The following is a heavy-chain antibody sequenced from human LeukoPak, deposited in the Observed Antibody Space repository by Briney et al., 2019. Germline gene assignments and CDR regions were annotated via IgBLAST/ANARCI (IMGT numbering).Heavy chain of an antibody. Sequence: PSETLSLTCVVYGGSFSDSYWNWIRQPPGKGLEWIGEINHSGSTNYNPSLKSRVTISVDTSKNQFSLKLSSVTAADTAVYYCATAGQYCSSTSCYYYYGMDVWGQGTTVTVSS. V-gene: IGHV4-34*01. D-gene: IGHD2-2*01. CDR1: GGSFSDSY. CDR3: ATAGQYCSSTSCYYYYGMDV. CDR2: INHSGST. J-gene: IGHJ6*02.